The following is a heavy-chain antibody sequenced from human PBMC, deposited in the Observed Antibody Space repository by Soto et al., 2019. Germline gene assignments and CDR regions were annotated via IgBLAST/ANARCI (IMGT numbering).Heavy chain of an antibody. V-gene: IGHV3-23*01. CDR3: AKACGIDY. CDR2: ISGSGSST. Sequence: EVQLLESGVGFVEPGGSRRLSCAASGFTFSSYTMSWVRQAPGKGLEWVSTISGSGSSTYSADSVKGRFTISRDNSKNTLYLQMNSLRVEDTAIYYCAKACGIDYWGQGTLVTVSS. CDR1: GFTFSSYT. J-gene: IGHJ4*02.